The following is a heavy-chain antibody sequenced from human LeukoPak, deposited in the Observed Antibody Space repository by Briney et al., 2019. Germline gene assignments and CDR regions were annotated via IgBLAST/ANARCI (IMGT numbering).Heavy chain of an antibody. CDR1: GFTFSSYA. Sequence: GGSLRLSCAASGFTFSSYAMHWVRQAPGKGLEWVAVISYDGSNKYYADSVKGRFTISRDNSKNTLYLQMNSLRAEDTAVYYCAKGRVDWEYAFDIWGQGTMVTVSS. V-gene: IGHV3-30-3*01. J-gene: IGHJ3*02. D-gene: IGHD3-9*01. CDR3: AKGRVDWEYAFDI. CDR2: ISYDGSNK.